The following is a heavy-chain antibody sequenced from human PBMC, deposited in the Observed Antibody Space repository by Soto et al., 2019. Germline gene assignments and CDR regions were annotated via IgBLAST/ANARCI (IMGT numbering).Heavy chain of an antibody. J-gene: IGHJ6*02. V-gene: IGHV4-31*02. D-gene: IGHD2-15*01. CDR2: LHYSGST. CDR3: ARDGRTSYYYYGMDV. Sequence: WTWIRQHPGNGLEWIGNLHYSGSTHYNPSLKSRVTISVDTSKNQFSLKLTSVTAAVTAVYYCARDGRTSYYYYGMDVWGQGSTVTVSS.